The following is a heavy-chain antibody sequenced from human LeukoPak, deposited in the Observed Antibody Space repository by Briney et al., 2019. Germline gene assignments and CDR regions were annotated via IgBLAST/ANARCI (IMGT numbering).Heavy chain of an antibody. CDR3: ARGPTILY. D-gene: IGHD3-10*01. V-gene: IGHV4-34*01. Sequence: KSSETLSLTCAVYGGSFSGYYWSWIRQPPGKGPEWIGEINHSGSTNYNPSLKSRVTISVDTSKNQFSLKLSSVTAADTAVYYCARGPTILYWGQGTLVTVSS. CDR2: INHSGST. CDR1: GGSFSGYY. J-gene: IGHJ4*02.